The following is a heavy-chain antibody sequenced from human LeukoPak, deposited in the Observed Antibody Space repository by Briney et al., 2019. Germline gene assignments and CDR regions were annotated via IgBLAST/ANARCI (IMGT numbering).Heavy chain of an antibody. CDR3: ARSLFRFLEWSYRSYYYYYMDV. V-gene: IGHV1-69*06. CDR1: GGTFSSYA. D-gene: IGHD3-3*01. J-gene: IGHJ6*03. Sequence: ASVKVSCKASGGTFSSYAISWVRQAPGQGLEWMGGIIPIFGTVNYAQKFQGRVTITADKSTSTAYMELSSLRSEDTAVYFCARSLFRFLEWSYRSYYYYYMDVWGKGTTVTVSS. CDR2: IIPIFGTV.